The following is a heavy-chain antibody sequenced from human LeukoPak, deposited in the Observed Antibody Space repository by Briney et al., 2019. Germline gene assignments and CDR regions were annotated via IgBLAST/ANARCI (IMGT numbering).Heavy chain of an antibody. CDR2: ISGSGGST. V-gene: IGHV3-23*01. D-gene: IGHD3-22*01. CDR3: AKKVNYYDTSDPGGWFDP. J-gene: IGHJ5*02. CDR1: GFTFSSYA. Sequence: GGSLRLSCAASGFTFSSYAMSWVRQAPGKGLEWVSTISGSGGSTYSADSVKGRFTISRDNSKNTLYLQMNSLRAEDTAVYFCAKKVNYYDTSDPGGWFDPWGQGTLVAVSS.